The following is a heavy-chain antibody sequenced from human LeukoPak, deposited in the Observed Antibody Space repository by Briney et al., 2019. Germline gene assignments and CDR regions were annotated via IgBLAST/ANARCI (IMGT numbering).Heavy chain of an antibody. CDR3: AKDISKSPGGYV. CDR1: GFTFSTYS. CDR2: ISGSGGST. J-gene: IGHJ3*01. V-gene: IGHV3-23*01. Sequence: GGSLRLSCAASGFTFSTYSMNWVRQAPGKGLEWVSAISGSGGSTYYADSVKGRFTISRDNSKNTLYLQMNSLRAEDTAVYYCAKDISKSPGGYVWGQGTMVTVSS. D-gene: IGHD2-21*01.